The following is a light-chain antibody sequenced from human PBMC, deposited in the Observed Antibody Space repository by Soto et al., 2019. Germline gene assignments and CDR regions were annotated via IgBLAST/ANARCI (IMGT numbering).Light chain of an antibody. CDR3: QHYNDWPPAFT. Sequence: EILMTQSPATLSVSPGERATLSCRASQSLNRNLAWYQQKPGHAPRLIIYGASTRASGIPARFSGSGSGTELTLTISSMRFEYVALYYCQHYNDWPPAFTFGPGTKVDI. CDR2: GAS. J-gene: IGKJ3*01. CDR1: QSLNRN. V-gene: IGKV3D-15*01.